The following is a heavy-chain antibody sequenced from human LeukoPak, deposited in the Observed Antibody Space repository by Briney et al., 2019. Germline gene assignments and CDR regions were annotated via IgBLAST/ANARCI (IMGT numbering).Heavy chain of an antibody. J-gene: IGHJ6*02. V-gene: IGHV3-21*01. CDR3: AREICSSTSCYLPGVYSYYYGMDV. Sequence: GGSLRLSCAASGFTFSSYSMNWVRQAPGKGLEWVSSISSSSSYIYYADSVKGRFTISRDNAKSSLYLQMNSLRAEDTAVYYCAREICSSTSCYLPGVYSYYYGMDVWGQGTTVTVSS. CDR2: ISSSSSYI. D-gene: IGHD2-2*01. CDR1: GFTFSSYS.